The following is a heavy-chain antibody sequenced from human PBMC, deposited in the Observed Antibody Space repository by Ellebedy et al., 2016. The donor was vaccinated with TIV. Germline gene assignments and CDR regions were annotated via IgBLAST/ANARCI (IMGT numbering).Heavy chain of an antibody. CDR3: ARGRVREVSDWFDS. V-gene: IGHV3-48*04. Sequence: GGSLRLSXAASGFIFSTCSLNWVRQAPGKGLEWVSYISSSSSTIYYADSVKGRFTISRDNAKNSLYLQMNSLRAEDTAVYYCARGRVREVSDWFDSWGQGTLVTVSS. J-gene: IGHJ5*01. CDR1: GFIFSTCS. D-gene: IGHD3-10*02. CDR2: ISSSSSTI.